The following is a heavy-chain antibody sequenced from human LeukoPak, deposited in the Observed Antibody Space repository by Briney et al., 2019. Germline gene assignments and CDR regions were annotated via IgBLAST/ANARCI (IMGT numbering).Heavy chain of an antibody. CDR2: ISAYNGNT. CDR3: ARVFPITMVRGVLDDYYDMDV. Sequence: ASVKVSCKASGYTFTSYGISWVRQAPGQGLEWMGWISAYNGNTNYAQKLQGRVTMTTDTSTSTAYMELTSLRSDDTAVYYCARVFPITMVRGVLDDYYDMDVWGKGTTVTVSS. J-gene: IGHJ6*04. D-gene: IGHD3-10*01. CDR1: GYTFTSYG. V-gene: IGHV1-18*04.